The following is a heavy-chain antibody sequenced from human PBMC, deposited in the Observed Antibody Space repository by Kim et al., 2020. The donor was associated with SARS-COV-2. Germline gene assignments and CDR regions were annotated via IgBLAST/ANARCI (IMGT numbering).Heavy chain of an antibody. CDR2: IYYSGST. CDR3: ARAPWGYSSSSGADYY. D-gene: IGHD6-6*01. Sequence: SETLSLTCTVSGGSVSSGSYYWSWIRQPPGKGLEWIGYIYYSGSTNYNPSLKSRVTISVDTSKNQFSLKLSSVTAADTAVHYCARAPWGYSSSSGADYY. J-gene: IGHJ6*01. V-gene: IGHV4-61*01. CDR1: GGSVSSGSYY.